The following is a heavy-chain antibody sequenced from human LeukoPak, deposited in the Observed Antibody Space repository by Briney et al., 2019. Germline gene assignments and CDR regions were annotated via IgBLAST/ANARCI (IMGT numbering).Heavy chain of an antibody. D-gene: IGHD2-2*01. Sequence: SETLSLTCTVSGGSISSYYWSWIRQPAGKGLEWIGRIHTTGGSRYSPSLKSRITMSLDASKNQITLMPTSVTAADTAVCYCARDLALGYCPSSSCSSPLFDYWGQGSLVTVSS. CDR2: IHTTGGS. CDR1: GGSISSYY. V-gene: IGHV4-4*07. J-gene: IGHJ4*02. CDR3: ARDLALGYCPSSSCSSPLFDY.